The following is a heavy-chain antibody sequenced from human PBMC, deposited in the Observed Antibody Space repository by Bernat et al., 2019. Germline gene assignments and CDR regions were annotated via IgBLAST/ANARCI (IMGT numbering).Heavy chain of an antibody. J-gene: IGHJ6*03. V-gene: IGHV3-21*01. Sequence: EVQLVESGGGLVKPGGSLRLSCAASGFTFSSYSMIWVRQAPGKGLEWVSSISSSSSYIYYADSVKGRFTISRDNAKNSLYLQMNSLRAEDTAVYYCARDGGLYCSGGSCYPVAIYYMDVWGKGTTVTVSS. D-gene: IGHD2-15*01. CDR1: GFTFSSYS. CDR2: ISSSSSYI. CDR3: ARDGGLYCSGGSCYPVAIYYMDV.